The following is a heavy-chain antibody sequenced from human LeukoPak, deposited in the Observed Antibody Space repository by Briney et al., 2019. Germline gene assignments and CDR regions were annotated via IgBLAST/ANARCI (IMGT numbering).Heavy chain of an antibody. Sequence: ASVKVSCKASGFTFTGYYMHWVRQAPGQGLEWMGWINPNSGGTNYAQKFQGRVTMTRDTSISTAYMELSRLRSDNTAVYYCARVAVYSGYDYWGQGTLVTVSS. V-gene: IGHV1-2*02. CDR2: INPNSGGT. CDR1: GFTFTGYY. CDR3: ARVAVYSGYDY. J-gene: IGHJ4*02. D-gene: IGHD5-12*01.